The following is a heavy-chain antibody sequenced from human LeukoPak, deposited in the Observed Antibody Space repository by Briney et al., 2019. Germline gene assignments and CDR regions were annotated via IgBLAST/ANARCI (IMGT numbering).Heavy chain of an antibody. V-gene: IGHV3-7*01. CDR3: ARHRSGGSQDDAFDI. J-gene: IGHJ3*02. D-gene: IGHD2-15*01. Sequence: GGSLRLSCAASEFTFSTYWMTWVRQAPGKGLEWVADIKQDGSEKYYVDSVKGRFTISRQNAKKSLFLQMSSLRAEDTAVYYCARHRSGGSQDDAFDIWGQGTLVTVSS. CDR1: EFTFSTYW. CDR2: IKQDGSEK.